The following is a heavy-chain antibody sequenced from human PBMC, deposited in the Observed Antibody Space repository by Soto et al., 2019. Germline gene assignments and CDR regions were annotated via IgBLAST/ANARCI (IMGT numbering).Heavy chain of an antibody. Sequence: EVQLVESGGGLVQPGGSLRLSCAASGFTFISYWMSWVRQAPGKGLEWVANIKQEGSEKYYVDSVKGRFTISRDNAKNSLKLQMNSLRAEDTAVYYCAREGEGDFWSGYYTHYYYMAVWGKGTTVTVSS. D-gene: IGHD3-3*01. CDR1: GFTFISYW. V-gene: IGHV3-7*01. J-gene: IGHJ6*03. CDR2: IKQEGSEK. CDR3: AREGEGDFWSGYYTHYYYMAV.